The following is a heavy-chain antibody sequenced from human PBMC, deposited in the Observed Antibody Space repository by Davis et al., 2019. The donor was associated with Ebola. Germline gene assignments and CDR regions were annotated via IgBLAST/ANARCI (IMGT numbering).Heavy chain of an antibody. Sequence: HTGGSLRLSCAASGFTFSSYWMHWVRQAPGKGLVWVSRINSDGSSTSYADSVKGRFTISRDNAKNSLSLQMNSLRAEDTAVYYCARLATAMVPFDYWGRGTLVTVSS. CDR3: ARLATAMVPFDY. D-gene: IGHD3-10*01. V-gene: IGHV3-74*01. J-gene: IGHJ4*02. CDR1: GFTFSSYW. CDR2: INSDGSST.